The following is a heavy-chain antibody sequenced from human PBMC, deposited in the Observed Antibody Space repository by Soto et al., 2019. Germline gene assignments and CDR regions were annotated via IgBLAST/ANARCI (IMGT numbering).Heavy chain of an antibody. CDR2: IYHSGST. D-gene: IGHD3-22*01. CDR3: ARSPDSSGYYPRWYYYGMDV. CDR1: GGSISSSNW. J-gene: IGHJ6*02. Sequence: SETLSLTCVVSGGSISSSNWWSWVRQPPGKGLEWIGEIYHSGSTNYNPSLKSRVTISVDKSKNQFSLKLSSVTAADTAGYYWARSPDSSGYYPRWYYYGMDVWGQGTTVTVPS. V-gene: IGHV4-4*02.